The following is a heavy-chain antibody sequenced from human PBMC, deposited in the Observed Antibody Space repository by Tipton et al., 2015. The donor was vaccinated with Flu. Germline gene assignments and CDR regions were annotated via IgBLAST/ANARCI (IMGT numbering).Heavy chain of an antibody. J-gene: IGHJ6*03. V-gene: IGHV3-7*01. Sequence: LSLTCAASGFTFSSYWMSWVRQAPGKGLEWVANIKQDGSEKYYVDSVKGRFTISRDNAKNSLYLQMNSLRAEDTAVYYCAREVQDYYMDVWGKGTTVTVSS. CDR1: GFTFSSYW. CDR2: IKQDGSEK. CDR3: AREVQDYYMDV.